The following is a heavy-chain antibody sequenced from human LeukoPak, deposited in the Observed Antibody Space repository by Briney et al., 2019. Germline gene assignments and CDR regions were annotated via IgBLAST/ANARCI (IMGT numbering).Heavy chain of an antibody. CDR1: GGSISSYY. D-gene: IGHD5-12*01. V-gene: IGHV4-4*09. Sequence: PSETLSLTCTVSGGSISSYYWSWIRQPPGKGLEWIGYIYTSGSTNYNPSLKSRVTISVDTSKNQFSLKLSSVTAADTAVYYCASGYSGYDSSLLFDYWGQGTLVTVSS. CDR2: IYTSGST. J-gene: IGHJ4*02. CDR3: ASGYSGYDSSLLFDY.